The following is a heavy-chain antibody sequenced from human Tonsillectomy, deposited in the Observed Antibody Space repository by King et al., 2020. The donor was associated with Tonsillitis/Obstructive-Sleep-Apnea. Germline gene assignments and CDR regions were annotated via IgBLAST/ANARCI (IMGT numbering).Heavy chain of an antibody. V-gene: IGHV4-31*03. CDR2: IYYTGST. Sequence: HVQLQESGPGLVKPSQTLSLTCTVSGVSISSTSSCWSWIRQHPVKGLEWIGYIYYTGSTSYNPSLKSRVTISVDTSKNQFSLKLSSVTAADTAVYYCVRAPPIYDFWSGSYESMDVWGKGTTVTVSS. CDR1: GVSISSTSSC. CDR3: VRAPPIYDFWSGSYESMDV. J-gene: IGHJ6*03. D-gene: IGHD3-3*01.